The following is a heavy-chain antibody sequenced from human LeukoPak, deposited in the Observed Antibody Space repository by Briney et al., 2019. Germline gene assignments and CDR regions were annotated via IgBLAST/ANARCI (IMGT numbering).Heavy chain of an antibody. CDR3: VCWIVGLGY. V-gene: IGHV3-73*01. Sequence: PGGSLRLSCAASGFTFSGSAMHWVRQASGKGLEWVGRIRSKANSYATAYAASVKGRFTISRDDSKNSLYLQMNSLKTEDTVVYYCVCWIVGLGYWGQGTLVTVSS. CDR1: GFTFSGSA. CDR2: IRSKANSYAT. J-gene: IGHJ4*02. D-gene: IGHD1-26*01.